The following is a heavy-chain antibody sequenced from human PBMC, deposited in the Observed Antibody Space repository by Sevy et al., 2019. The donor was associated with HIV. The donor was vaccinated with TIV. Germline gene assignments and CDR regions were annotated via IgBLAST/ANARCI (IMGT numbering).Heavy chain of an antibody. D-gene: IGHD6-13*01. CDR1: GFSFGDYC. V-gene: IGHV3-49*04. J-gene: IGHJ4*02. CDR3: TRWKAAESIFDY. CDR2: LKSDVYGGTV. Sequence: GGSLRLSCTASGFSFGDYCMSWVRQAPGKGLEWVAFLKSDVYGGTVDHAASVRGRFVISRDDSKSIAYLQMNDLKTEDTGVYYCTRWKAAESIFDYWGQGALVTVSS.